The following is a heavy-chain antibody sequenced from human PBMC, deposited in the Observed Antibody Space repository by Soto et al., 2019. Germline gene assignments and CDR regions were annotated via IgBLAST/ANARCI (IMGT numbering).Heavy chain of an antibody. CDR2: IYYSGST. V-gene: IGHV4-59*01. CDR3: ARDGRREYDIWSGYDYYYYMDV. Sequence: QVQLQESGPGLVKPSETLSLTCTVSGGSISSYYWSWIRQPPGKGLEWIGYIYYSGSTNYNPSLKSRVTITVDTSKNQFSLKLSSVTAADTAVYYCARDGRREYDIWSGYDYYYYMDVWGKGTTVTVSS. D-gene: IGHD3-9*01. CDR1: GGSISSYY. J-gene: IGHJ6*03.